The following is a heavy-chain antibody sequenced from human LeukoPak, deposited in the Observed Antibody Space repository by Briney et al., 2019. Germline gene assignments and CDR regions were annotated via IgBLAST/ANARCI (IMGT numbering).Heavy chain of an antibody. J-gene: IGHJ2*01. Sequence: PSETLSLTCSVSGGSISTGAYYWGWIRQPAGKGLEWIGRIFPSGNTNYNPSLRSRITMSVDTAKNQFSLKLTSVTAADTAVYYCARDQGEGNTSGWYWYFDLWGCGTLLTVSS. CDR1: GGSISTGAYY. D-gene: IGHD6-19*01. V-gene: IGHV4-61*02. CDR2: IFPSGNT. CDR3: ARDQGEGNTSGWYWYFDL.